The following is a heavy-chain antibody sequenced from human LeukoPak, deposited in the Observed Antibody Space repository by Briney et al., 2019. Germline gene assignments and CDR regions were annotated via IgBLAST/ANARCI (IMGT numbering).Heavy chain of an antibody. CDR1: GYTFTSYY. CDR2: INPSGGST. Sequence: ASVKVSCKASGYTFTSYYMHWVRQAPGQGLEWMGIINPSGGSTSYAQKFQGRVTMTRDTSTSTVYMELSSLRSEDTAVYYCARVGTWGTHSSGYYGGGFFDYWGQGTLVTVSS. J-gene: IGHJ4*02. V-gene: IGHV1-46*01. CDR3: ARVGTWGTHSSGYYGGGFFDY. D-gene: IGHD3-22*01.